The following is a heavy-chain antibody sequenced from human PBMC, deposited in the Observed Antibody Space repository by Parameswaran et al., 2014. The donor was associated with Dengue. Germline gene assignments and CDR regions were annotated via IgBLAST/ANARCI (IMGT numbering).Heavy chain of an antibody. Sequence: WIRQPPGKGLEWIGEINHSGSTNYNPSLKSRVTISVDTSKNQFSLKLSSVTAADTAVYYCARGGVSGWYRVDYWGQGTLVTVSS. D-gene: IGHD6-19*01. CDR2: INHSGST. V-gene: IGHV4-34*01. CDR3: ARGGVSGWYRVDY. J-gene: IGHJ4*02.